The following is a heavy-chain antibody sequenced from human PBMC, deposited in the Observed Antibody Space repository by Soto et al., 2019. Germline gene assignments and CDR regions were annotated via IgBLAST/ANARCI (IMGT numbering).Heavy chain of an antibody. CDR3: AKIRAAMAIPDAFDM. CDR2: ISAYNGNT. Sequence: ASVKVSCNASGYTFTSYGISWVRQAPGQGLEWMGWISAYNGNTNYAQKLQGRVTMTTDTSTSTAYMELRSLRSDDTAVYYCAKIRAAMAIPDAFDMWGQGTMVTVSS. V-gene: IGHV1-18*01. D-gene: IGHD2-2*01. CDR1: GYTFTSYG. J-gene: IGHJ3*02.